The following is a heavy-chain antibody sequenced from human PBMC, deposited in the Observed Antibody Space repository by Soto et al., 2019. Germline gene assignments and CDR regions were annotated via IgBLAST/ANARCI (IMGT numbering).Heavy chain of an antibody. V-gene: IGHV6-1*01. D-gene: IGHD6-13*01. Sequence: PSQTLSLTCAISGDSVSSNSAAWNWIRQSPSRGLEWLGRTYYRSKWYNDYAISVKSRITINPDTSKNQFSLQLNSVTPDDTAVHYCVRGAAAAGTRAFDIWGQGTMVTVSS. J-gene: IGHJ3*02. CDR2: TYYRSKWYN. CDR1: GDSVSSNSAA. CDR3: VRGAAAAGTRAFDI.